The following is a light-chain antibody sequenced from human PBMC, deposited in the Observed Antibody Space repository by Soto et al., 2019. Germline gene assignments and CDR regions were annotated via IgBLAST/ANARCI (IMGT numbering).Light chain of an antibody. CDR3: GSFRTGTFYV. V-gene: IGLV2-14*03. CDR2: DVS. CDR1: RSDVGTYNY. Sequence: QSALTQPASVSGSPGQSITISCTGTRSDVGTYNYVSWYQLHPGKAPRLMIYDVSNRPSGVSNRFSGSKSGNSASLSISGLQAEDEDDYYCGSFRTGTFYVFGTVTKLTVL. J-gene: IGLJ1*01.